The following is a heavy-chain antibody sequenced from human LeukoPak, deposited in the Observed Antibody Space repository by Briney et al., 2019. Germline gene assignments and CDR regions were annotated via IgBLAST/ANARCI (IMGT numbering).Heavy chain of an antibody. D-gene: IGHD3-22*01. V-gene: IGHV3-30*02. CDR3: ARGDYYDSSGYFDY. Sequence: GGSLRLSCAASGFTFSSYGMHWVRQAPGKGLEWVAFIRYDGSNKYYADSVKGRFTISRDNSKNTLFLQMNSLRAEDMAVYYCARGDYYDSSGYFDYWGQGTLVTVSS. CDR1: GFTFSSYG. CDR2: IRYDGSNK. J-gene: IGHJ4*02.